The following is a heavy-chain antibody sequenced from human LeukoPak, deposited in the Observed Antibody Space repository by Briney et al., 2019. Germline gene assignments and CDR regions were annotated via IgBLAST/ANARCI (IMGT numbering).Heavy chain of an antibody. J-gene: IGHJ4*02. CDR2: IKQDGSER. D-gene: IGHD4-11*01. Sequence: PGGSLRLSCAASGFTFTNHWMTWVRQAPGKGLEWVANIKQDGSERYYADSVKGRFTISRDNAKNSLYLQMNSLRAEDTAVYYCANSAAGDFWGQGTLVTVSS. CDR1: GFTFTNHW. CDR3: ANSAAGDF. V-gene: IGHV3-7*01.